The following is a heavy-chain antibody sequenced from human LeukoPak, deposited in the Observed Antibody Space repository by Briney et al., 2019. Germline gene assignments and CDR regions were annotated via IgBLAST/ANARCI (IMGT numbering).Heavy chain of an antibody. CDR2: INPSGST. CDR3: ARWPGEWLVRDRDYYYGMDV. V-gene: IGHV4-34*01. Sequence: SETLSLTCSVSGFSISIGYYWCWIRQPPGKGLEWIGEINPSGSTNYNPSLKSRVTISVDTSKNQFSLKLRSVTAADTAVYYCARWPGEWLVRDRDYYYGMDVWGQGTTVTVSS. CDR1: GFSISIGYY. D-gene: IGHD6-19*01. J-gene: IGHJ6*02.